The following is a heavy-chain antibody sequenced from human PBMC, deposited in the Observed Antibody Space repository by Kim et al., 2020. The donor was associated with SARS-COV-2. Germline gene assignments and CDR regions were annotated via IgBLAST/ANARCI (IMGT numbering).Heavy chain of an antibody. Sequence: GGSLRLSCAASGFTFSSHAMSWVRQAPGKGLEWVSGISNSGASTYYADSVKGRFTISRDNSKDTLYLQMNSLRAEDTAVYYCATCLAWTSVIPRYCDLWGRGTLVTVSS. J-gene: IGHJ2*01. CDR2: ISNSGAST. CDR1: GFTFSSHA. CDR3: ATCLAWTSVIPRYCDL. D-gene: IGHD4-17*01. V-gene: IGHV3-23*01.